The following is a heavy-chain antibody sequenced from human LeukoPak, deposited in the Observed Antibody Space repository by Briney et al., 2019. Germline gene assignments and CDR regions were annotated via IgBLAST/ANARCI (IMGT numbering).Heavy chain of an antibody. CDR2: IRSKAYGGTT. CDR1: GFTFGDYA. CDR3: RTVTTFDY. V-gene: IGHV3-49*04. D-gene: IGHD4-17*01. J-gene: IGHJ4*02. Sequence: GGSLRLSCTASGFTFGDYAMSWVRQAPGKGLEWVGFIRSKAYGGTTEYAASVKGRFTISRDDSKSIAYLQMNSLKTEDTAVYYCRTVTTFDYWGQGTLVTVSS.